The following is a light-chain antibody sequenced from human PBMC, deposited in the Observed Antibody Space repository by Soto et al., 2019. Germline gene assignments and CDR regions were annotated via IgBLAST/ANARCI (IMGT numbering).Light chain of an antibody. CDR3: HQYNNWPRT. CDR2: GAS. V-gene: IGKV3-15*01. Sequence: EIVMTQSPDTLSVSPGERAPLSCRASQSVSTFLAWYQHKPGQGPRLLIYGASTRATGIPARFSGSGSGTEFTLTISSLQSEDFAVYYCHQYNNWPRTFGGGTKVDIK. CDR1: QSVSTF. J-gene: IGKJ4*01.